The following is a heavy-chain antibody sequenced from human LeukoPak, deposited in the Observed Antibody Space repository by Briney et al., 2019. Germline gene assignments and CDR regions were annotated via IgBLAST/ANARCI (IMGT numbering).Heavy chain of an antibody. J-gene: IGHJ4*02. Sequence: GGSLRLSCAASGFTFSSYSMNWVRQAPGKGLEWVSSISSSSSYIYYADSVKGRFTISRDNGKNSLYLQMNSLRAKDTAVYYCARDFPADDTAMDYWGQGTLVTVSS. CDR2: ISSSSSYI. D-gene: IGHD5-18*01. CDR1: GFTFSSYS. V-gene: IGHV3-21*01. CDR3: ARDFPADDTAMDY.